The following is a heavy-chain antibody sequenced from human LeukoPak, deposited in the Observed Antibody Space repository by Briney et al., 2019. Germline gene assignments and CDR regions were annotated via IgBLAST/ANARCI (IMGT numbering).Heavy chain of an antibody. J-gene: IGHJ3*02. D-gene: IGHD2-15*01. CDR3: ARGSIVVVVAARWAFGI. CDR2: IIPIFGTA. Sequence: SVKVSCKASGGTFSSYAISWVRQAPGQGLEWMGGIIPIFGTANYAQKFQGRVTITADKSTSTAYMELSSLRSEDTAVYYCARGSIVVVVAARWAFGIWGQGTMVTVSS. CDR1: GGTFSSYA. V-gene: IGHV1-69*06.